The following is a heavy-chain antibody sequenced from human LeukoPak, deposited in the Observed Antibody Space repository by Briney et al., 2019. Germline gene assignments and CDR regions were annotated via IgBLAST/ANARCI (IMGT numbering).Heavy chain of an antibody. CDR2: IYSGGSA. CDR3: VRDFFGNYFDY. J-gene: IGHJ4*02. D-gene: IGHD3-3*01. Sequence: PGGSLRLSCAASGFTVSSNYMSWVRQAPGKGLEWVSVIYSGGSAYYADSVKGRFTISRDNSKNTLYLQMNSLRAEDTAVYYCVRDFFGNYFDYWGQGTLVTVSS. CDR1: GFTVSSNY. V-gene: IGHV3-66*01.